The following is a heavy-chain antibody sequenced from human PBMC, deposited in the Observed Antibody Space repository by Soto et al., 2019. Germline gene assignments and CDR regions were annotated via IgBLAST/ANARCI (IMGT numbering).Heavy chain of an antibody. CDR3: TTHHPNVRYSGSYYVPFDY. CDR1: GFTFSNAW. Sequence: GGSLRLSCAASGFTFSNAWMNWVRQAPGKGLEWVGRIKSKTDGGTTDYAAPVKGRFTISRDDSKNTLYLQMNSLKTEDTAVYYCTTHHPNVRYSGSYYVPFDYWGQGTLVTVSS. J-gene: IGHJ4*02. V-gene: IGHV3-15*07. D-gene: IGHD1-26*01. CDR2: IKSKTDGGTT.